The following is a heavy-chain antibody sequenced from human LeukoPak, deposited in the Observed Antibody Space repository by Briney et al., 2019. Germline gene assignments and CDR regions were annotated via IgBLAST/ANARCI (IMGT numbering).Heavy chain of an antibody. CDR3: ERAPYVWGSYLYMMDY. D-gene: IGHD3-16*02. CDR2: INHSGST. Sequence: PSDTLSLTCAVCGGSFRRYYWSWVRQPPGKGLEWIGEINHSGSTNYNPSLTGRVPTSLHTYKNKFSVKLRSVTAADTAVYFCERAPYVWGSYLYMMDYWGQGTLVTVSS. V-gene: IGHV4-34*01. J-gene: IGHJ4*02. CDR1: GGSFRRYY.